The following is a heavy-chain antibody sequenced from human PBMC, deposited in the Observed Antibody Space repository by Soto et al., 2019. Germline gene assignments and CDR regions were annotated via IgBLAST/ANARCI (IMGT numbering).Heavy chain of an antibody. CDR2: IHHSGST. V-gene: IGHV4-4*02. CDR1: GGSISSSNW. J-gene: IGHJ4*02. Sequence: PSETLSLTCAVSGGSISSSNWWSWVRQPPGKGLEWIGEIHHSGSTNYNPSLKSRVTMLLDKSINQFSLKLSSVTAADTAVYYCAGKGTTVTTPSFDYWGQGSQVTVSS. D-gene: IGHD4-17*01. CDR3: AGKGTTVTTPSFDY.